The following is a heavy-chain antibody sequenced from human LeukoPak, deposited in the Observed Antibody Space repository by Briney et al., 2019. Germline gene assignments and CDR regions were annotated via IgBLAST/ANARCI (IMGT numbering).Heavy chain of an antibody. J-gene: IGHJ4*02. CDR2: IYYSGST. CDR1: GGSISSSSYY. D-gene: IGHD3-3*01. CDR3: ARPVYDFWSGYYDGDDY. V-gene: IGHV4-39*01. Sequence: SETLSLTCTASGGSISSSSYYWGWIRQPPGKGLGWIGSIYYSGSTYYNPSLKSRVTISVDTSKNQFSLKLSSVTAADTAVYYCARPVYDFWSGYYDGDDYWGQGTLVTVSS.